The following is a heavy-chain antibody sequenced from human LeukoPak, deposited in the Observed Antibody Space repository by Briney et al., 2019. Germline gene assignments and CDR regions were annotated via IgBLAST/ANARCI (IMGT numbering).Heavy chain of an antibody. CDR2: ISGSGGST. V-gene: IGHV3-23*01. CDR3: AKSSGYCSSTSCQRFYFDY. CDR1: GFTFSSYA. Sequence: PGGSLRLSCGASGFTFSSYAMSWVRQAPGKGLEWVSGISGSGGSTYYADSVKGRFTISRDNSKNTLYLQMNSQRAEDTAVYYCAKSSGYCSSTSCQRFYFDYWGQGTLVTVSS. J-gene: IGHJ4*02. D-gene: IGHD2-2*03.